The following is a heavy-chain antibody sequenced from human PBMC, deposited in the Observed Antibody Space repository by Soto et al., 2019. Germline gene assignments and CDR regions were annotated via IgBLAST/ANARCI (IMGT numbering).Heavy chain of an antibody. CDR2: ISYDGSNK. CDR3: ARDLSRGITMIALEIHY. D-gene: IGHD3-22*01. J-gene: IGHJ4*02. Sequence: PGGSLRLSCVGSGFTFSNYAIHWVRQAPGKGLELVAIISYDGSNKYYTESVRGRFTVSRDNPKNTVYLQMSTLRPEDTAVYYCARDLSRGITMIALEIHYWGQGTRVTVS. CDR1: GFTFSNYA. V-gene: IGHV3-30*04.